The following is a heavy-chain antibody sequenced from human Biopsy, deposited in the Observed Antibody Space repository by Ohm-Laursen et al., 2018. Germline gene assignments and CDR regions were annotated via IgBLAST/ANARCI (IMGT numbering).Heavy chain of an antibody. Sequence: ASVKVSCKSSGYSFTKYSINWVRQAPGQGLEWMGIINPTGGTTSYAEKFQGRVTLTRDTSTGTVYLELDSLIYEDKALYYCARDETGSSVFGPYYYGMDVWGQGTTVTVSS. D-gene: IGHD3-9*01. CDR1: GYSFTKYS. V-gene: IGHV1-46*01. CDR2: INPTGGTT. CDR3: ARDETGSSVFGPYYYGMDV. J-gene: IGHJ6*02.